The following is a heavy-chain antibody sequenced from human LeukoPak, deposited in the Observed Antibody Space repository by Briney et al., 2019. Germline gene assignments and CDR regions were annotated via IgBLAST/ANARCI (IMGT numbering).Heavy chain of an antibody. V-gene: IGHV4-59*08. CDR1: GGSISSLY. J-gene: IGHJ4*02. CDR3: ARHGSTDYFDY. D-gene: IGHD2-2*03. Sequence: PSETLSLTCSVSGGSISSLYWSWIRQPPGKGLEWIGYIYYTGSTNYNPSLKSRVTMFVDMSKNQFSLRLSSVTAADTAVYYCARHGSTDYFDYWGQGTLVTVSS. CDR2: IYYTGST.